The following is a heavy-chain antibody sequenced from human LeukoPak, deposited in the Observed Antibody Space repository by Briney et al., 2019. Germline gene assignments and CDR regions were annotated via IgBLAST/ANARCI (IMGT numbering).Heavy chain of an antibody. J-gene: IGHJ6*04. Sequence: SETLSLTCAVYGGSFSGYYWSWIRQPPGKGLEWIGYIYHSGSTYYNPSLKSRVTISVDRSKNQFSLKLSSVTAADTAVYYCARDDFMDVWGKGTTVTVSS. CDR2: IYHSGST. CDR3: ARDDFMDV. V-gene: IGHV4-34*01. CDR1: GGSFSGYY. D-gene: IGHD3-3*01.